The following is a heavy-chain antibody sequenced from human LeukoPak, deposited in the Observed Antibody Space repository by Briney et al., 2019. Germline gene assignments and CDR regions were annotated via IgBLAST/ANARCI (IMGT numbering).Heavy chain of an antibody. CDR1: GFTFSSYS. CDR3: ARDRAGGSGIMAYDY. CDR2: ISSSSYI. Sequence: PGGSLRLSCAASGFTFSSYSMNWVRQAPGKGLEWVSSISSSSYIYYADSVKGRFTISRDNAKQSLYLQMNSLRVKDTAVYYCARDRAGGSGIMAYDYWGQGTLVTVSS. V-gene: IGHV3-21*01. D-gene: IGHD3-10*01. J-gene: IGHJ4*02.